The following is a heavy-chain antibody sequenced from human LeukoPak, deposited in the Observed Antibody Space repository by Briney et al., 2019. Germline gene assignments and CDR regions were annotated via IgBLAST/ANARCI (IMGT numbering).Heavy chain of an antibody. CDR1: GFTFSSYG. CDR2: ISYDGSNK. J-gene: IGHJ4*02. V-gene: IGHV3-30*18. D-gene: IGHD3-22*01. Sequence: PGGSLRLSCAASGFTFSSYGMHWARQAPGKGLEWVAVISYDGSNKYYADSVKGRFTISRDNSKNTLYLQMNSLRAEDTAVYYCAKDSNYDSSGSPGTLFDYWGQGTLVTVSS. CDR3: AKDSNYDSSGSPGTLFDY.